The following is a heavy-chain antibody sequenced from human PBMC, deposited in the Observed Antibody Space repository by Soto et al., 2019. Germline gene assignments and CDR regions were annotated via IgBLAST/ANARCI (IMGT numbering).Heavy chain of an antibody. D-gene: IGHD2-2*01. CDR1: GYTFTSYG. Sequence: QVQLVQSGAEVKKPGASVKVSCKASGYTFTSYGISWVRQAPGQGLEWMGWISAYNGNTNYAQKLQGRVTMTTDTSTSTAYMELRSLRSDDTAVYYVARETCGTSCFRGHNHNFDYWCQGTLVTVSS. CDR3: ARETCGTSCFRGHNHNFDY. J-gene: IGHJ4*02. V-gene: IGHV1-18*01. CDR2: ISAYNGNT.